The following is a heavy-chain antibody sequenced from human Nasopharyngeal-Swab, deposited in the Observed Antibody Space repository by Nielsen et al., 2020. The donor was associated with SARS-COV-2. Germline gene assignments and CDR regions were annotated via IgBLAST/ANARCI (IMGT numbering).Heavy chain of an antibody. D-gene: IGHD3-3*01. Sequence: GGSLRLSCAASGFSFSTYSMNWVRQAPGKGLEWVSYITNTGSTVYYADSVKGRFTVSRDNAKDSLYLQMNSLRAEDTAVYYCARESHYDFWSGYYPSKYYYYYMDVWGKGTTVTVSS. V-gene: IGHV3-48*04. CDR2: ITNTGSTV. CDR1: GFSFSTYS. J-gene: IGHJ6*03. CDR3: ARESHYDFWSGYYPSKYYYYYMDV.